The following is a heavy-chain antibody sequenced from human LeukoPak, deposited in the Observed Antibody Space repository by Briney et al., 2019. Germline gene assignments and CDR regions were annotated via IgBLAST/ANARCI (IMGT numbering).Heavy chain of an antibody. Sequence: GGSLRLSCAASGFPFSGYWMDWVRQAPGKGMEWVANINQDGSVQYYAASVRGRFTISRDNAKNSLYLQMNILRAGDTAIYYCSRSLDYLGQGALVTVSS. CDR1: GFPFSGYW. J-gene: IGHJ4*02. CDR2: INQDGSVQ. V-gene: IGHV3-7*01. CDR3: SRSLDY.